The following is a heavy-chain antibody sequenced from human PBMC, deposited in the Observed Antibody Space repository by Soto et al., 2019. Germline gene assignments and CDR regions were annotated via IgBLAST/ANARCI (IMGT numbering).Heavy chain of an antibody. CDR2: ISGSGGST. V-gene: IGHV3-23*01. D-gene: IGHD3-22*01. J-gene: IGHJ4*02. CDR3: AIRASYYDSSGYFDY. CDR1: GFTFSSYA. Sequence: GGSLRLSCAASGFTFSSYAMSWVRQAPGKGLEWVSGVSGISGSGGSTYYADSVKGQFTISRDNSKNTLYLQMNSLRAEDTAVYYCAIRASYYDSSGYFDYWGQGTLVTVSS.